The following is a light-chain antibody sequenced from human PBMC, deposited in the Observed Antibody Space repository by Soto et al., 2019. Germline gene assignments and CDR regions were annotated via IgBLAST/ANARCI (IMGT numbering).Light chain of an antibody. CDR2: GAS. CDR1: QSVSIN. Sequence: IVMTQSPATLSVSPGERATLSCRASQSVSINLAWYQQKPGQAPRLLIYGASTRATGIPARFSGSGSGTEFTLTISSLQSEDFAVYYCQQYNNWPPWAFGQGTKVDIK. J-gene: IGKJ1*01. CDR3: QQYNNWPPWA. V-gene: IGKV3-15*01.